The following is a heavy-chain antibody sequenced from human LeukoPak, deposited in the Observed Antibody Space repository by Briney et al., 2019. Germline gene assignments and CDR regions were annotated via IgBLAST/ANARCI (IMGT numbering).Heavy chain of an antibody. CDR1: GGSFSGYY. Sequence: PSETLSLTCAVYGGSFSGYYWSWIRQPPGKGLEWIGEINHSGSTNYSPSLKSRVTISVDTSKNQFSLKLSSVTAADTAVYYCARHIDSGSSKLADYWGQGTLVTVSS. CDR2: INHSGST. V-gene: IGHV4-34*01. D-gene: IGHD3-10*01. J-gene: IGHJ4*02. CDR3: ARHIDSGSSKLADY.